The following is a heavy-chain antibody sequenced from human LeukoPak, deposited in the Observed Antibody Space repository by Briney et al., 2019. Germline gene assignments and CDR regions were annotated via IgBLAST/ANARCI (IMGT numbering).Heavy chain of an antibody. CDR2: ISSSGSTI. CDR3: ARGLRYPGADY. CDR1: GFTFSSYE. J-gene: IGHJ4*02. V-gene: IGHV3-48*03. Sequence: GGSLRLSCAASGFTFSSYEMNWVRQAPGKGLEWVSYISSSGSTIYYADSVKGRFTISRDNAKNSLYLQMNSLRAEDTAVYYCARGLRYPGADYWGQGTLVTVSS. D-gene: IGHD3-9*01.